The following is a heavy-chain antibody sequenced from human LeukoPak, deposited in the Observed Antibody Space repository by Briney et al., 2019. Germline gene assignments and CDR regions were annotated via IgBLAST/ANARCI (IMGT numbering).Heavy chain of an antibody. CDR2: IIPIFGTA. CDR1: GGTFSSYA. J-gene: IGHJ5*02. D-gene: IGHD3-9*01. CDR3: ARDLAEGVDILTGYSGWFDP. Sequence: SVKVSCKASGGTFSSYAISWVRQAPGQGLEWMGGIIPIFGTANYAQKFQGRVTITADESTSTAYMELSSLRSEDTAVYYCARDLAEGVDILTGYSGWFDPWGQGTLVTVSS. V-gene: IGHV1-69*01.